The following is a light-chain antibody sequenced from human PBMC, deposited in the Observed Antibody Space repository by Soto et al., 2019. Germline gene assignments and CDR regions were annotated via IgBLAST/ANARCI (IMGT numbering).Light chain of an antibody. V-gene: IGKV3-11*01. Sequence: IVLTQSPATLSLWPGETAVLSCRASQTVSSYLSWYQHKPGQAPRLLIYDASKRAPGIPARFSGSGSGTDFTLSISGLEPEDFAVYCGQQRATSITFGQGTRLEIE. CDR3: QQRATSIT. J-gene: IGKJ5*01. CDR1: QTVSSY. CDR2: DAS.